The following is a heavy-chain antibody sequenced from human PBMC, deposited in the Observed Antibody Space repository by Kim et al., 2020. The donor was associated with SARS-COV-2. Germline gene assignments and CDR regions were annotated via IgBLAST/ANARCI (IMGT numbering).Heavy chain of an antibody. CDR2: TYYRSKWYN. D-gene: IGHD2-15*01. J-gene: IGHJ6*02. CDR1: GDSVSSNSAA. V-gene: IGHV6-1*01. Sequence: SQTLSLTCAISGDSVSSNSAAWNWIRQSPSRGLEWLGRTYYRSKWYNDYAVSVKSRITINPDTSKNQFSLQLNSVTPEDTAVYYCARGGRGVVVVAAPYYYYYGMDVWGQGTTVTVSS. CDR3: ARGGRGVVVVAAPYYYYYGMDV.